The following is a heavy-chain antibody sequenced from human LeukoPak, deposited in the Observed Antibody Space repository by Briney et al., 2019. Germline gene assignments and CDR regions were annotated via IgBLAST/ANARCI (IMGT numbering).Heavy chain of an antibody. Sequence: WETLSLTCIVSGGSISSYYWSWIRQAPGKGLGWIGYIFYSGSPNYHPSLTSRVTIPVDTPKNQLSLKLNSVAAADTAVYYCARNLFVRGNSRSWGMDVWGKGTTVTVSS. V-gene: IGHV4-59*01. D-gene: IGHD3-16*02. J-gene: IGHJ6*04. CDR1: GGSISSYY. CDR3: ARNLFVRGNSRSWGMDV. CDR2: IFYSGSP.